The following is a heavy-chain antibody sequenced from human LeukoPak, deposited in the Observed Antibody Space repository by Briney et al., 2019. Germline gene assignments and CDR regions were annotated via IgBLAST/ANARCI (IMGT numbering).Heavy chain of an antibody. CDR3: ARDGGSYLDAFDI. CDR2: IYHSGIT. J-gene: IGHJ3*02. CDR1: GGSISSSNW. Sequence: SETLSLTCAVSGGSISSSNWWSRVRQPPGKGLEWIGEIYHSGITNYNPSLKRRVTILVYKSKNPFSLKLSSVTAADTAVYYCARDGGSYLDAFDIWGQGTMVTVSS. V-gene: IGHV4-4*02. D-gene: IGHD1-26*01.